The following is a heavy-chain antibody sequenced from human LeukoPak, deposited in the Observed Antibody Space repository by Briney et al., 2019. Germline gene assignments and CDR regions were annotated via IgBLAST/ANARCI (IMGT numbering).Heavy chain of an antibody. V-gene: IGHV1-8*02. CDR3: ARVYGDIDY. Sequence: ASVKVSCKAFGYTFTSYGLGWVRQAPGQGREGMGWMNPISGMTGKVRKFHGRVTIHRNRPISTVYMELSSLRSDDTATYYRARVYGDIDYWGQGTLVTVPS. CDR2: MNPISGMT. J-gene: IGHJ4*02. D-gene: IGHD4-17*01. CDR1: GYTFTSYG.